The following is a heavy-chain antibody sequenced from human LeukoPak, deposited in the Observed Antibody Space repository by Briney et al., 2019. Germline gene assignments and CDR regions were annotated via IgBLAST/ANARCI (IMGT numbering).Heavy chain of an antibody. J-gene: IGHJ4*02. Sequence: GASVQVSCKASGYTFTSYFIHGVRQAAGQGLEWMGIINPSGGSSTYVERFQGRVAMTSDTSTSTLYMEFSSLKSEDPAVYYCARERPAGHYPGDCWGQGTLVTVSS. CDR2: INPSGGSS. D-gene: IGHD2-2*01. CDR1: GYTFTSYF. CDR3: ARERPAGHYPGDC. V-gene: IGHV1-46*01.